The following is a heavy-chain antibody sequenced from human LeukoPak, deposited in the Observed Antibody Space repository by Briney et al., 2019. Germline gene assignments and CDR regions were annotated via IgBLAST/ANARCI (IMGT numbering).Heavy chain of an antibody. CDR1: GVSISSGDFS. Sequence: PSETLSLTCDVSGVSISSGDFSWSWIRQPPGKGLEWIGYIYHSGTTYYNSSLKSRVSMSLDTSKNQFSLKLSSVTAADTAVYYCAREIPYDFWSGYYNNHFDYWGQGTLVTAS. V-gene: IGHV4-30-2*01. J-gene: IGHJ4*02. D-gene: IGHD3-3*01. CDR2: IYHSGTT. CDR3: AREIPYDFWSGYYNNHFDY.